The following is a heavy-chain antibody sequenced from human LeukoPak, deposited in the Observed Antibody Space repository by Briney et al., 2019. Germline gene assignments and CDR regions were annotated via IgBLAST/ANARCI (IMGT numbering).Heavy chain of an antibody. D-gene: IGHD3-16*01. J-gene: IGHJ5*02. CDR2: IKEDGSEK. V-gene: IGHV3-7*01. Sequence: GGSLRLSCAASGFTFSRAWMRWVRQAPGKGLEWVANIKEDGSEKLYVDSVNDRFSISRDNAKNSLYLQMNSLRVEDTLVYYCARGRLIMTWGQGTLVTVSS. CDR3: ARGRLIMT. CDR1: GFTFSRAW.